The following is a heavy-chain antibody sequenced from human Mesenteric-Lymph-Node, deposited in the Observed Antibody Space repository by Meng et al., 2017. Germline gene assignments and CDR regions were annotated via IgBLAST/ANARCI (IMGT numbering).Heavy chain of an antibody. CDR2: IYHSGST. Sequence: SETLSLTCAVSGGSISSSNWWSWVRQPPGKGLEWIGEIYHSGSTNYNPSLKSRVTISVDKSKNQFSLKLSSVTAADTAVYYCARHGGLQMATTSFDYWGQGTLVTVSS. CDR3: ARHGGLQMATTSFDY. D-gene: IGHD5-24*01. J-gene: IGHJ4*02. CDR1: GGSISSSNW. V-gene: IGHV4-4*02.